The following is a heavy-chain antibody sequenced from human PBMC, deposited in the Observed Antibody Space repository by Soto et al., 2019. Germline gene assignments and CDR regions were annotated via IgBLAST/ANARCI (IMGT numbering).Heavy chain of an antibody. CDR1: GYTLTELS. D-gene: IGHD3-10*01. J-gene: IGHJ4*02. CDR3: AAESGSAKAGTGLYYVDC. Sequence: EASVKVSCKVSGYTLTELSMHWVRQAPGKGLEWMGGFDPENGETIYAQKFQGRVTMTEDTSTDTAYMELSSLRSEDTAVYYCAAESGSAKAGTGLYYVDCRGQGTLVTVSS. V-gene: IGHV1-24*01. CDR2: FDPENGET.